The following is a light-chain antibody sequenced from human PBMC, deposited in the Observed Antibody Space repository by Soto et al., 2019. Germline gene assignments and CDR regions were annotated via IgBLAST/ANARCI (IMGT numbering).Light chain of an antibody. J-gene: IGKJ5*01. Sequence: EIVLTQSPASLSLPPGERAPLSCRASQSVASHLVWYQQKPGQAPGLLIFGASTRATGIPARFSGSGSGTDFTLAINRLEPDDFAVYYCQQRNDWPITFGQGTRLEMK. CDR2: GAS. CDR3: QQRNDWPIT. CDR1: QSVASH. V-gene: IGKV3-11*01.